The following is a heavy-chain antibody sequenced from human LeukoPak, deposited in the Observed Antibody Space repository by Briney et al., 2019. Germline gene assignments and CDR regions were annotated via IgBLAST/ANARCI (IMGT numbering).Heavy chain of an antibody. D-gene: IGHD6-13*01. CDR1: GYTFTGYY. J-gene: IGHJ4*02. V-gene: IGHV1-2*02. Sequence: ASVKVSCKASGYTFTGYYMHWVRQAPGQGLEWMGWINPNSGGTNYAQKFQGRVTMTRDTSISTAYMELSRLRSDDTAVYYCARDIGAELLYNSNLYLTGGLNYWGQGTLVTVSS. CDR3: ARDIGAELLYNSNLYLTGGLNY. CDR2: INPNSGGT.